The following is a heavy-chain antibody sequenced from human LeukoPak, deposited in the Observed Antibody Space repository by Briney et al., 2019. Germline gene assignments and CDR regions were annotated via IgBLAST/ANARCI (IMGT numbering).Heavy chain of an antibody. CDR3: ARGGDSSSWYGWFDP. V-gene: IGHV1-2*02. Sequence: ASVKVSCKASGYTFTDYYMHWMRQAPGQGLEWMGWINPNSGVTMYAQNFQGRVTMTRDTSISTAYMDLSRLRSDDTAVYYCARGGDSSSWYGWFDPWGQGTLVTVSS. CDR1: GYTFTDYY. D-gene: IGHD6-13*01. J-gene: IGHJ5*02. CDR2: INPNSGVT.